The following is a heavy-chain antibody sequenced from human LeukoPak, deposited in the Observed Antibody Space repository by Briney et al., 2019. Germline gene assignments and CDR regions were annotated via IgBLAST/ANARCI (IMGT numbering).Heavy chain of an antibody. CDR3: ARDVNTAMAPGQNNWFDP. J-gene: IGHJ5*02. CDR2: IYTSGST. V-gene: IGHV4-4*07. D-gene: IGHD5-18*01. Sequence: SETLSLTCTVSGGSISSYYWSWIRQPAGKGLEWIGRIYTSGSTNYNPSLKSRVTMSVDTSKNQFSLKLSSVTAADTAVYYCARDVNTAMAPGQNNWFDPWGQGTLVTVSS. CDR1: GGSISSYY.